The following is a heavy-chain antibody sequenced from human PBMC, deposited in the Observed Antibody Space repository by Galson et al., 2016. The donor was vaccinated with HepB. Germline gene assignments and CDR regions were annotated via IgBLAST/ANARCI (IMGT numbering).Heavy chain of an antibody. V-gene: IGHV6-1*01. D-gene: IGHD4-23*01. CDR1: GDSVSNNGAA. J-gene: IGHJ6*02. Sequence: CAISGDSVSNNGAAWNWIRQSPSRGLEWLGRTYFRSKWYNDYAESVKSRIIINSDTSKNHFSLQLNSVTPEDTAVYFCARDVTVAQSKYYYYYGVDVWGQGTTVTVSS. CDR3: ARDVTVAQSKYYYYYGVDV. CDR2: TYFRSKWYN.